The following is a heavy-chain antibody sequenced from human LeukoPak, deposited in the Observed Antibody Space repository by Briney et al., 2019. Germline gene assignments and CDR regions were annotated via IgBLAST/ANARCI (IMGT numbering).Heavy chain of an antibody. D-gene: IGHD3-22*01. V-gene: IGHV1-69*04. J-gene: IGHJ3*02. CDR3: ARDYYDSSGYYVGDAFDI. Sequence: SVKVSCKASGGTFSSYTISWVRQAPGQGLEWMGRIIPILGIAKYAPKFQGRVTITADKSTSTACMELCSLRSEDTAVYYCARDYYDSSGYYVGDAFDIWGQGTMVTVSS. CDR1: GGTFSSYT. CDR2: IIPILGIA.